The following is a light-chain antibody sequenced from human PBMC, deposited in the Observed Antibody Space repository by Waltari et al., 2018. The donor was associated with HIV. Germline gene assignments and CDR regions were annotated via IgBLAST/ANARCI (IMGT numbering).Light chain of an antibody. J-gene: IGLJ1*01. CDR2: AVS. CDR1: SSDVGGYNY. V-gene: IGLV2-14*03. CDR3: SSHTSSRSYV. Sequence: ITISCTGTSSDVGGYNYVSWYQQHPGKAPKLMIYAVSNRPSGVSNRFSGSKSGNTASLTISGLQAEDEADYYCSSHTSSRSYVFGTGTRVTV.